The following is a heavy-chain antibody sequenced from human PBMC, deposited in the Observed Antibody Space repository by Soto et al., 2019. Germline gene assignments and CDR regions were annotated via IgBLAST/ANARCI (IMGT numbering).Heavy chain of an antibody. CDR2: ISYTGST. CDR1: GGSVRSYH. V-gene: IGHV4-59*02. Sequence: TSETLSLTCTVSGGSVRSYHWSWIRQTPGKGLEWIGYISYTGSTNYNPSLKSRVSFSVDTSKNQFSLQLSSVTAADTAVYYCATYYCTSDTCYYFDSWGQGTLVTVSS. CDR3: ATYYCTSDTCYYFDS. J-gene: IGHJ4*02. D-gene: IGHD2-21*02.